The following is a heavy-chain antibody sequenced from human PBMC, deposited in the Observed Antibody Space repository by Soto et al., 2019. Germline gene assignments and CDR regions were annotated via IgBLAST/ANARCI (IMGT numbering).Heavy chain of an antibody. CDR1: GVTLSGYA. CDR3: ARRARPDFYYMDV. Sequence: EVQLAESGGGLAQPGGSLGLACAASGVTLSGYAMDWVRQAPGKVLEYVSGISSNGVGTYYANSVQGRFTISRDNSKNTVYLQMGSLRPEDMAVYYCARRARPDFYYMDVWGKGTTVTVSS. V-gene: IGHV3-64*01. J-gene: IGHJ6*03. D-gene: IGHD6-6*01. CDR2: ISSNGVGT.